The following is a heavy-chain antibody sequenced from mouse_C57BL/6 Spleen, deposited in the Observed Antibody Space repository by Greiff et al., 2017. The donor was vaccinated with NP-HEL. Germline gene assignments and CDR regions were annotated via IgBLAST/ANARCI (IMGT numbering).Heavy chain of an antibody. CDR3: ARGPGGGDY. CDR1: GYTFTDYY. D-gene: IGHD4-1*01. CDR2: INPYNGGT. J-gene: IGHJ4*01. V-gene: IGHV1-19*01. Sequence: VQLKESGPVLVKPGASVKMSCKASGYTFTDYYMNWVKQSHGKSLEWIGVINPYNGGTSYNQKFKGKATLTVDKSSSTAYMELNSLTSEDSAVYYWARGPGGGDYWGQGTSVTVSS.